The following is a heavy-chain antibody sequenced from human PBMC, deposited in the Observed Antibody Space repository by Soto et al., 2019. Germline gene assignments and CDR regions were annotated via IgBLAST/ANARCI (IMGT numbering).Heavy chain of an antibody. V-gene: IGHV1-18*01. J-gene: IGHJ4*02. D-gene: IGHD2-8*01. Sequence: QVQLVQSGAEVKKPGASVKVSCKASGYTFTTYGISWVRQAPGQGLEWMGWINAYNGNTKYAQKLQGRVTMTTDPASSTAYVEVRSLRAEDKAMYYCGRDRGSCTAFDYWGQGTLVTVSS. CDR3: GRDRGSCTAFDY. CDR1: GYTFTTYG. CDR2: INAYNGNT.